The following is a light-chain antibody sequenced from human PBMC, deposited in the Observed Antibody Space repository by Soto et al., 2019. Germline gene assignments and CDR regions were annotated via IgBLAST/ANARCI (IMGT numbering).Light chain of an antibody. J-gene: IGKJ5*01. CDR3: QQAHSFPIT. V-gene: IGKV1-12*01. CDR1: QDISNW. CDR2: AAS. Sequence: DIQMTQSPSSVSASVGDRVTITCRASQDISNWLAWYQQKPGKAPKLLIYAASSLQSGVPSRFSGSRSGTYFTLTISSLQPEEFATYFGQQAHSFPITFGQGTRLEIK.